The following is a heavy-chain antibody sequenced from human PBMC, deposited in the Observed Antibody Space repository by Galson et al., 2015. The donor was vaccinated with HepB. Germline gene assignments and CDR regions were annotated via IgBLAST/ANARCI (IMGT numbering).Heavy chain of an antibody. J-gene: IGHJ5*02. Sequence: TLSLTCTVSGGSISSGDYYWSWIRQPPGKGLEWIGYIYYSGSTYYNPSLKSRVTISVDTSKNQFSLKLSSVTAADTAVYYCARDGRLFGVARFDPWGQGTLVTVSS. CDR3: ARDGRLFGVARFDP. D-gene: IGHD3-3*01. CDR1: GGSISSGDYY. V-gene: IGHV4-30-4*01. CDR2: IYYSGST.